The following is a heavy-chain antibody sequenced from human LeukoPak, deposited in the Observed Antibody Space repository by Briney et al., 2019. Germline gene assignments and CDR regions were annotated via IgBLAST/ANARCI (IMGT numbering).Heavy chain of an antibody. V-gene: IGHV3-30*02. CDR3: TKVMEQQLVSTDY. CDR1: GFTFSTYG. CDR2: IRYDGSNE. J-gene: IGHJ4*02. Sequence: PGGSLRLSCAASGFTFSTYGMHWVRQAPGKGLGWVAFIRYDGSNENYTDSVKGRFTISRDNSKNTVYLQMNSLRTEDTAIYYCTKVMEQQLVSTDYWGQGTLVTVSS. D-gene: IGHD6-6*01.